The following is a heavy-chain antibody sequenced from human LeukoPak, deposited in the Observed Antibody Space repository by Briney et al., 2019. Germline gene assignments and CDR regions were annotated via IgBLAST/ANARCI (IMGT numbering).Heavy chain of an antibody. CDR1: GGSISSYY. V-gene: IGHV4-59*01. J-gene: IGHJ4*02. CDR3: ARSGPPEYLYY. Sequence: SETLSLTCTVSGGSISSYYWSWIRQPPGKGLEWIGYINYSGSTNYNPSLKSRVSISVDRSKNHFSLKLSSVAAGDTAVYYCARSGPPEYLYYWGQGTLVTV. CDR2: INYSGST. D-gene: IGHD6-6*01.